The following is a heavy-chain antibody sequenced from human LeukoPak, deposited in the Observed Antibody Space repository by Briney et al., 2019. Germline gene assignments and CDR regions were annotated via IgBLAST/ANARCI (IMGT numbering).Heavy chain of an antibody. D-gene: IGHD1-26*01. Sequence: GGSLRLSCAASGFPVSSNYMSWVRQAPGKGLEWISVLYSDGTTYYADSVKGRFTISRDSSKNTLFLQMNSLRAEDTAVYYCARTSGIYLLLHYWGQGTLVTVSS. CDR3: ARTSGIYLLLHY. J-gene: IGHJ4*02. CDR1: GFPVSSNY. CDR2: LYSDGTT. V-gene: IGHV3-53*01.